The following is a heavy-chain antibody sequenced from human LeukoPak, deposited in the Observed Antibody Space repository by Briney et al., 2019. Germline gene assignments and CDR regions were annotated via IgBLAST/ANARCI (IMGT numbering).Heavy chain of an antibody. CDR1: GFTFISYR. J-gene: IGHJ4*02. CDR2: IKQDGSEK. D-gene: IGHD3-10*01. Sequence: GGSLRLSRAASGFTFISYRMSSVCAAPGKGGERVANIKQDGSEKDYVDTVKGRLTVSRDNAKNSLYLQMNSLRAEDTAVYYCARRNSYGSGRHFDFWGQGTLVTVSS. CDR3: ARRNSYGSGRHFDF. V-gene: IGHV3-7*03.